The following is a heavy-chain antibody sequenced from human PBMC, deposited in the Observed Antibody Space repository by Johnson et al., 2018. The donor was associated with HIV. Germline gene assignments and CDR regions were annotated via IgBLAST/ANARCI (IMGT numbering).Heavy chain of an antibody. CDR1: GFTIRIYW. CDR2: INQDGFEK. CDR3: ARVSSSSLGAFDI. J-gene: IGHJ3*02. D-gene: IGHD6-6*01. Sequence: VQLVESGGGLVQPGGSLRLSCAASGFTIRIYWMSWVRQAPGKGLEWVANINQDGFEKYFVDSVKGRFTISRDNSKNTLYLQMNSLRAEDTAVYYCARVSSSSLGAFDIWGQGTMVTVSS. V-gene: IGHV3-7*01.